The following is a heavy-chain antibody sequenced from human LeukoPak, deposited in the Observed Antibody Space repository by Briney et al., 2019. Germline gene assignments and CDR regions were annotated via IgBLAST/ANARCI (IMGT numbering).Heavy chain of an antibody. J-gene: IGHJ4*02. D-gene: IGHD6-19*01. Sequence: PSETLSLTCIVSGDSISSYYWSWIRQPAGKGLEWIGRIYTTGSTNYNPSLKSRVTMSVDTSKNHFSLKLSSVTAADTAVYYCARWYYSGWAFDYWGQGTLVTGSS. CDR3: ARWYYSGWAFDY. CDR1: GDSISSYY. CDR2: IYTTGST. V-gene: IGHV4-4*07.